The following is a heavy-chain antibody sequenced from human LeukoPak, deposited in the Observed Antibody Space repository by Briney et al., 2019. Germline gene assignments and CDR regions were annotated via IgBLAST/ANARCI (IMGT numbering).Heavy chain of an antibody. CDR3: ARDFSSCINY. Sequence: PGGSLRLSCAASGFTFISYWMSWVRQAPGKGLEWVANIKQDGSEKYYVDSVKGRFTISRDNAKNSLYLQMNSLRAEDTAVYYCARDFSSCINYGGQGTLVTVSS. V-gene: IGHV3-7*01. CDR1: GFTFISYW. CDR2: IKQDGSEK. D-gene: IGHD6-19*01. J-gene: IGHJ4*02.